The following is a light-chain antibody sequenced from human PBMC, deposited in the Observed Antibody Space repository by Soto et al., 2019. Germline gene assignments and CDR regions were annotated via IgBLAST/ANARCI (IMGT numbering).Light chain of an antibody. CDR2: KTS. CDR3: QQYITYFRT. CDR1: QSIGVW. J-gene: IGKJ1*01. V-gene: IGKV1-5*03. Sequence: DIQMTQSPSTLSASVGDRVTITCRASQSIGVWLAWYQQKPGTAPKLLIYKTSTLDSGVPLRFSGSGSGTEFTLTISSLQPDDFATYYCQQYITYFRTLGQGTKVEIK.